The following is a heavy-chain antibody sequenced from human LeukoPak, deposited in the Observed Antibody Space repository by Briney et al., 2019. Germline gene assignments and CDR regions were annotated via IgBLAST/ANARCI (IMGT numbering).Heavy chain of an antibody. CDR1: GGSISSYY. D-gene: IGHD2-15*01. J-gene: IGHJ4*02. Sequence: SETLSLTCTVSGGSISSYYWSWIRQPPGKGLEWIGYIYYSGSTNYNPSLKSRVTISVDTSKNQFSLKLSSVTAADTAVYYCARHCSGGSCYGTPYFDYRGQGTLVTVSS. CDR2: IYYSGST. CDR3: ARHCSGGSCYGTPYFDY. V-gene: IGHV4-59*01.